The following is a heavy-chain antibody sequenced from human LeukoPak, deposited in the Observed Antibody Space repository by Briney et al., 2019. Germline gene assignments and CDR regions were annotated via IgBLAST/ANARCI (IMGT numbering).Heavy chain of an antibody. J-gene: IGHJ4*02. CDR3: AKAGYSSGWRNFDY. Sequence: SGGSLRLSCAASGFSFSSFGMHWVRQAPGKGLEWVAVISYDGSNKFYADSVKGRFTISRDNSKNTLYLQMNSLRAEDTAVFYCAKAGYSSGWRNFDYWGQGTLVTVSS. CDR1: GFSFSSFG. D-gene: IGHD6-19*01. CDR2: ISYDGSNK. V-gene: IGHV3-30*18.